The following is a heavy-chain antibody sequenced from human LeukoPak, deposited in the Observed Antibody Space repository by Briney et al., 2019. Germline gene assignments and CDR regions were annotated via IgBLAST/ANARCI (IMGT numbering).Heavy chain of an antibody. CDR2: ISWNSGSI. J-gene: IGHJ4*02. D-gene: IGHD6-13*01. V-gene: IGHV3-9*01. CDR1: GFTFDDYA. Sequence: GGSLRLSCAASGFTFDDYAMHWVRQAPGKGLEWVSGISWNSGSIGYADSVEGRFTISRDNAKNSLYLQMNSLRAEDTALYYCAKDLQRIAAAGSFDYWGQGTLVTVSS. CDR3: AKDLQRIAAAGSFDY.